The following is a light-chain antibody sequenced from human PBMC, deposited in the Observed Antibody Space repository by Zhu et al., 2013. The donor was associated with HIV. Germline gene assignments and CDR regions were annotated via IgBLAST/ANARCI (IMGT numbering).Light chain of an antibody. V-gene: IGKV1-13*02. CDR3: QQFNTYPHVGVT. CDR2: DAS. Sequence: AIQLTQSPSSLSASVGDRVTITCRASQDISSTLAWYLQKPGKAPKLLIYDASSLESGVPSRFSGSGSGTDFTLTINSLQPEDFATYYCQQFNTYPHVGVTFGPGTKVDIK. J-gene: IGKJ3*01. CDR1: QDISST.